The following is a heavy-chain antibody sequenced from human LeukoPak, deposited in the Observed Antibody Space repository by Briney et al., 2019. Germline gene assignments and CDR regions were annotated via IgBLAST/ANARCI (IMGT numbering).Heavy chain of an antibody. D-gene: IGHD3-9*01. Sequence: SETLSLTCTVSGGSISSSSYYWGWIRQPPGKGLEWIGSIYYSGGTYYNPSLKSRVTISVDTSKNQFSLKLSSVTAADTAVYHCARRSSYDILTGYGSGAFDIWGQGTMVTVSS. V-gene: IGHV4-39*01. J-gene: IGHJ3*02. CDR2: IYYSGGT. CDR3: ARRSSYDILTGYGSGAFDI. CDR1: GGSISSSSYY.